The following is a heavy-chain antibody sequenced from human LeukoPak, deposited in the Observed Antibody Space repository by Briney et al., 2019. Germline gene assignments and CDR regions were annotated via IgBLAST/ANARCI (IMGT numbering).Heavy chain of an antibody. V-gene: IGHV3-74*01. CDR2: VYTDEITT. J-gene: IGHJ4*02. Sequence: GGSLRLSCAASGFTFSNYYMHWVRHAPGEGPVWVSRVYTDEITTNYADSVKGRFTISRDNAQNALYLQMHSLRAEDTAVYYCARGLYGYPVGFDFWGQGILVTVSS. CDR3: ARGLYGYPVGFDF. CDR1: GFTFSNYY. D-gene: IGHD4-23*01.